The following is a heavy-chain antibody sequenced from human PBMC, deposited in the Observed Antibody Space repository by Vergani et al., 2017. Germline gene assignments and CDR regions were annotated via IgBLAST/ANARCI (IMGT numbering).Heavy chain of an antibody. J-gene: IGHJ4*02. V-gene: IGHV3-53*04. CDR1: GFTFSSYA. CDR3: ARGYPGDY. Sequence: EVQLLESGGGLVQPGGSLRLSCAASGFTFSSYAMSWVRQAPGKGLEWVSVIYSGGSTYYADSVKGRFTISRHNSKNTLYLQMNSLRAEDTAVYYCARGYPGDYWGQGTLVTVSS. D-gene: IGHD1-1*01. CDR2: IYSGGST.